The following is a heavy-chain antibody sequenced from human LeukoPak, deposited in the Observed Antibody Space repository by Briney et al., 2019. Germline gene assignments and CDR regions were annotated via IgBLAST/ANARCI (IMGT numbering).Heavy chain of an antibody. V-gene: IGHV1-24*01. D-gene: IGHD1-26*01. CDR3: AADRGDYSGSYWTAFDI. CDR1: EYTLTELS. CDR2: FDPEDGEI. Sequence: EASVKVSCKVSEYTLTELSMHWVRPAPGKGLEWLGGFDPEDGEIIYAQKFQGRVTMSDDTSTDTAYMELGSLRSDDTAVYYCAADRGDYSGSYWTAFDIWGQGTMVTVSS. J-gene: IGHJ3*02.